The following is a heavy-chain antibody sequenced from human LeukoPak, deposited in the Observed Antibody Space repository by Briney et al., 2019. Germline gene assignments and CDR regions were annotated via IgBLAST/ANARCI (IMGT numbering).Heavy chain of an antibody. V-gene: IGHV1-2*02. D-gene: IGHD6-19*01. CDR1: GYTFTGYY. Sequence: ASVKVSCKASGYTFTGYYMHWVRQAPGQGLEWMGWINPNSGGTNYAQKFQGRVTMTRDTSISTAYMELSRLRSGDTAVYYCASISIAVAGKAIDYWGQGTLVTVSS. CDR2: INPNSGGT. CDR3: ASISIAVAGKAIDY. J-gene: IGHJ4*02.